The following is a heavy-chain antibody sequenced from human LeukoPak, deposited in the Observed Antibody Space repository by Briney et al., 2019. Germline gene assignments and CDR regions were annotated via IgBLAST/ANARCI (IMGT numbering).Heavy chain of an antibody. CDR1: GGSISSGDYY. V-gene: IGHV4-30-4*08. Sequence: SETLSLTCTVSGGSISSGDYYWSWIRQPPGKVLEWIGYIYYRGSTYYNPSLKSRVTMSVDMSKNQFSLKLSSVTAADTAVYYCAREGSLPSYYYYYMDVWGKGTTVTVSS. J-gene: IGHJ6*03. CDR2: IYYRGST. D-gene: IGHD6-19*01. CDR3: AREGSLPSYYYYYMDV.